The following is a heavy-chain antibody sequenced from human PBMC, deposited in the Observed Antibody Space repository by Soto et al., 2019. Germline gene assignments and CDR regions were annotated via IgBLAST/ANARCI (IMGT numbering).Heavy chain of an antibody. J-gene: IGHJ4*02. CDR1: GGTFSNYA. Sequence: QVRLVQSGAEVKKPGSSVKVSCKASGGTFSNYAISWVRQAPGQGLEWMGGIILPFGTPNYAQKFQGRVTITADESMTTAYMELSGLRSEDTAVYYCARGPDYAGHFDYWGRGTLVTVSS. D-gene: IGHD4-17*01. CDR3: ARGPDYAGHFDY. CDR2: IILPFGTP. V-gene: IGHV1-69*12.